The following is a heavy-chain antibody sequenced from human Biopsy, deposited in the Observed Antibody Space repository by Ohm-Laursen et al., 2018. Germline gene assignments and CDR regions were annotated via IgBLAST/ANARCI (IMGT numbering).Heavy chain of an antibody. V-gene: IGHV3-74*01. CDR2: SNTDESHT. CDR1: GFTFNNYW. J-gene: IGHJ5*01. Sequence: GSLRLSCTASGFTFNNYWMHWVRQAPGKGLVWVSRSNTDESHTNYADSVKVRFTTSTDNAKNTLYLYMSRLTVEDTAVYVCAREASQGFDSWGQGTLVTVSS. CDR3: AREASQGFDS.